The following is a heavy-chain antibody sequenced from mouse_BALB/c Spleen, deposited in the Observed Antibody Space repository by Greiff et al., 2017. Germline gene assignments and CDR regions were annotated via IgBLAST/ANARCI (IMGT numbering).Heavy chain of an antibody. J-gene: IGHJ4*01. Sequence: EVQLQQSGTVLARPGASVKMSCKASGYTFTSYWMHWVKQRPGQGLEWIGAIYPGNSDTSYNQKFKGKAKLTAVTSNSTAYMELSSLTNEDSAVYYCTKGNYYGLMDYWGQGTSVTVSS. V-gene: IGHV1-5*01. CDR1: GYTFTSYW. CDR2: IYPGNSDT. D-gene: IGHD1-1*01. CDR3: TKGNYYGLMDY.